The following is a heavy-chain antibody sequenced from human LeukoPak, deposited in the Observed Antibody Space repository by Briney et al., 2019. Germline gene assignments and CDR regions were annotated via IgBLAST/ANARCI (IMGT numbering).Heavy chain of an antibody. CDR3: ARAGITMVRGVQNWFDP. V-gene: IGHV4-61*02. D-gene: IGHD3-10*01. J-gene: IGHJ5*02. CDR2: IYTSGST. CDR1: GGSISSGSYY. Sequence: SETLSLTCTVSGGSISSGSYYWSWIRQPAGKGLEWIGRIYTSGSTNYNPSLKSRVTISVDTSKNQFSLKLSSVTAADTAVYYCARAGITMVRGVQNWFDPWGQGTLVTVSS.